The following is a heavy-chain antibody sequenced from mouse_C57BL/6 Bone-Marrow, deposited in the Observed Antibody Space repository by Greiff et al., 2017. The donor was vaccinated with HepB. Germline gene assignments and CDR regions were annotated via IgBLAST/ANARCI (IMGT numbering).Heavy chain of an antibody. CDR3: ARHYGSSFAWFAY. J-gene: IGHJ3*01. Sequence: VQLVESGPGLVQPSQSLSITCTVSGFSLTSYGVHWVRQSPGKGLEWLGVIWSGGSTDYNAAFISRLSISKDNSKSQVFFKMNSLQADDTAIYYCARHYGSSFAWFAYWGQGTLVTVSA. D-gene: IGHD1-1*01. CDR1: GFSLTSYG. CDR2: IWSGGST. V-gene: IGHV2-2*01.